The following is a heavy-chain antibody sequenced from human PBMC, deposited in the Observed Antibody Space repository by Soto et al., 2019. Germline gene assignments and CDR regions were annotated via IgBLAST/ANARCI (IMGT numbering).Heavy chain of an antibody. D-gene: IGHD3-16*01. CDR3: ARDPGDSPKRYFDS. CDR2: INAGGDVT. V-gene: IGHV1-46*01. Sequence: SVEVSCRASVSSFSNSSMHWVRQAPGQGLEWMGVINAGGDVTTYAQKFQGRVTMTKDTSTGTVYMELRRLRSEDTAVYFCARDPGDSPKRYFDSWGQGTLVTVSS. CDR1: VSSFSNSS. J-gene: IGHJ4*02.